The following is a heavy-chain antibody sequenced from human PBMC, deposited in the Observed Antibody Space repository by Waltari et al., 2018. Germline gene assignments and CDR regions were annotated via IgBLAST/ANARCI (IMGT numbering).Heavy chain of an antibody. Sequence: QVQLVESGGGVVQPGKSLRLSCVASGFTFRANGMHWVRQAPGKGLEWVAGISYDGSNKYYPDAVKGRFTISRDNSKNTLYLQVNSLRAEDTAVYYCAKDRGGSSSYDTFDMWGQGTMVTVSS. D-gene: IGHD1-26*01. CDR3: AKDRGGSSSYDTFDM. V-gene: IGHV3-30*18. CDR1: GFTFRANG. J-gene: IGHJ3*02. CDR2: ISYDGSNK.